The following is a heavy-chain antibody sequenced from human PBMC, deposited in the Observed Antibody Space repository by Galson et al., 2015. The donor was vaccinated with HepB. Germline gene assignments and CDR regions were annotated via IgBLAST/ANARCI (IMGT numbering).Heavy chain of an antibody. CDR3: ATFLEWNTVIEVLFFLWARGDN. D-gene: IGHD2/OR15-2a*01. V-gene: IGHV1-18*01. CDR2: ISGHNTHT. CDR1: TYAFGNYD. J-gene: IGHJ4*02. Sequence: SVKVSCKASTYAFGNYDISGLRQAPGQGPEWMGWISGHNTHTHFAQRLQGRVTMTTDASTTAAYMEVRSLSSDDTAVYYCATFLEWNTVIEVLFFLWARGDNWGQGTLVTVSS.